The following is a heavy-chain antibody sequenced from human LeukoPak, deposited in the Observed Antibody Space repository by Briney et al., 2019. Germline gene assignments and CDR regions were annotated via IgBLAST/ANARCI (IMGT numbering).Heavy chain of an antibody. V-gene: IGHV3-23*01. Sequence: TGGSLRLSCAASGFTFSSYTMSWVRXAPGTGLEWVSGISGSDGTTYYADSVKGRFTISRDNSKNTLYLQMNSLRAEDTAVYYCAKYTVTTEYFHHWGQGTLVTVSS. J-gene: IGHJ1*01. CDR1: GFTFSSYT. D-gene: IGHD4-17*01. CDR2: ISGSDGTT. CDR3: AKYTVTTEYFHH.